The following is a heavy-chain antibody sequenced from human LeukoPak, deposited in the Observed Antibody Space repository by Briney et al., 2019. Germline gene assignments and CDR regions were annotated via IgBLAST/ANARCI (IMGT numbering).Heavy chain of an antibody. V-gene: IGHV3-23*01. D-gene: IGHD3-10*01. CDR1: GFTFSNYG. J-gene: IGHJ4*02. CDR2: ISGSGDNT. Sequence: PGGSLRLSCAASGFTFSNYGMSWVRQAPGKGLEWVSAISGSGDNTYYADSVKGRFTISRDNSKHTMYLQMNSLRAEDTAVYYCTRALRGYFDSWGQGTLVTVSS. CDR3: TRALRGYFDS.